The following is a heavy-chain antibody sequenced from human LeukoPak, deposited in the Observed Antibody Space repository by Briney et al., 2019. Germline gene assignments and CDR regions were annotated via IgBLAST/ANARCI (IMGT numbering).Heavy chain of an antibody. Sequence: ASVKVSCKASRYTFTSYDINWVRQATGQGLEWMGWMNPNSGNTGYAQKFQGWVTMTRDTSISTAYMELSRLRSDDTAVYYCARGDSSGYSPFDYWGQGTLVTVSS. CDR1: RYTFTSYD. CDR3: ARGDSSGYSPFDY. V-gene: IGHV1-8*01. D-gene: IGHD3-22*01. CDR2: MNPNSGNT. J-gene: IGHJ4*01.